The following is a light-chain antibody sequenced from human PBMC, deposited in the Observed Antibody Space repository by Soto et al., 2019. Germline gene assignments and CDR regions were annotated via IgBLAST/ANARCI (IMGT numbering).Light chain of an antibody. CDR1: SSNIGSNT. J-gene: IGLJ3*02. Sequence: QSVLTQPPSASGTPGQRVTISCSGSSSNIGSNTVNWYQQLPGTAPKLLIYSNNQRPSGGPDRFSGAKSGTSASLAISGLQSEDEADYYCAAWDDSLNGQEFGGGTKLTVL. CDR3: AAWDDSLNGQE. CDR2: SNN. V-gene: IGLV1-44*01.